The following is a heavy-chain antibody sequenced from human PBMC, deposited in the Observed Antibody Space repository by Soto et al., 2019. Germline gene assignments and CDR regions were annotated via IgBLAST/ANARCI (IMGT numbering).Heavy chain of an antibody. CDR2: VNAAIGNT. Sequence: ASVKVSCKASGYTFTSYAIHWVRQAPGQMLEWMGWVNAAIGNTKYSQKFQGRVTVARDTSASTAYMELSSLTSEDTAVYYCAKDRSPLPKGLWFGELRNDAFEIWGQGTMVTVSS. J-gene: IGHJ3*02. D-gene: IGHD3-10*01. V-gene: IGHV1-3*01. CDR1: GYTFTSYA. CDR3: AKDRSPLPKGLWFGELRNDAFEI.